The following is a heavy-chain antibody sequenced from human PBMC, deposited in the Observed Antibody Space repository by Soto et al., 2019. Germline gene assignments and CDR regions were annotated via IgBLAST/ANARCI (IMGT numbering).Heavy chain of an antibody. CDR1: GGSISSGGYS. CDR3: AAGGGLPRYY. CDR2: IYHSGST. J-gene: IGHJ4*02. Sequence: QLQLQESGSGLVNPSQTLSLTCAVSGGSISSGGYSWSWIRQPPGKGMEWIGYIYHSGSTDYNPSLKSRVNISVARSKNQFSLKLSSVTAEDTAVYYCAAGGGLPRYYWGQGTLVTVSS. V-gene: IGHV4-30-2*01. D-gene: IGHD5-12*01.